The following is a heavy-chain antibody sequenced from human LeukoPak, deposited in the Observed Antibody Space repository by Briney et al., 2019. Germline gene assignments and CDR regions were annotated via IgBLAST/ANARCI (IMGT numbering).Heavy chain of an antibody. Sequence: SETLSLTCTVSGGSISSSNYYWGWIRQPPGKGLEWIGSIYYSGSTYYNPSLKSRVTISVDTSKNQFSLKLSSVTAAGTAVYYCARHSSSTSCYFLPWGQGTLVTVSS. J-gene: IGHJ5*02. V-gene: IGHV4-39*01. CDR3: ARHSSSTSCYFLP. D-gene: IGHD2-2*01. CDR1: GGSISSSNYY. CDR2: IYYSGST.